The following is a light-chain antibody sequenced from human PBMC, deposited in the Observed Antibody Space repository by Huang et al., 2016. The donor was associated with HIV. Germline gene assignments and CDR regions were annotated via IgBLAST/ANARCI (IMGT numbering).Light chain of an antibody. J-gene: IGKJ4*01. V-gene: IGKV1-9*01. Sequence: IQLTQSPSSLYSPVGDRVTISCRASQGISSYLAWYQQKPGKAPKLLIYAASTLQSGVRSRFIGIGSVTDCTLTITSLQPEDFATYYCQQLNGYPLTFGGGTKVEIK. CDR1: QGISSY. CDR3: QQLNGYPLT. CDR2: AAS.